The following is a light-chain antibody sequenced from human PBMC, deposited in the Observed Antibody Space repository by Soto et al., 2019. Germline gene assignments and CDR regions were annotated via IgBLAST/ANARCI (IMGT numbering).Light chain of an antibody. J-gene: IGLJ1*01. CDR1: SSDVGGCKF. CDR2: EVN. V-gene: IGLV2-8*01. Sequence: QSVLTQPPSASGSPGQSVTITWTGTSSDVGGCKFVSWYQQYPGKAPQLIIYEVNKRPSGVPDRFSGSKSGNTASLTVSGLQAEDEADYYCSSCAGSNNPYVFGTGTKLTVL. CDR3: SSCAGSNNPYV.